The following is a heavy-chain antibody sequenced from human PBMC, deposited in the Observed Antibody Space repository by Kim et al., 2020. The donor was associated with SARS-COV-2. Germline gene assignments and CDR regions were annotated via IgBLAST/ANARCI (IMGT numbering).Heavy chain of an antibody. D-gene: IGHD6-13*01. V-gene: IGHV1-69*01. CDR3: ARGGVGIAAAGWFDP. J-gene: IGHJ5*02. Sequence: KFEGRVTIAADETTSTAYMELSSLRSEDTAVYYCARGGVGIAAAGWFDPWGQGTLVTVSS.